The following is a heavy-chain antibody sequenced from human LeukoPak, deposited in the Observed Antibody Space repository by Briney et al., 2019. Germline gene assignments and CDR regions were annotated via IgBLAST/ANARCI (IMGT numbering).Heavy chain of an antibody. D-gene: IGHD3-10*01. V-gene: IGHV3-23*01. Sequence: GGSLRLSCAASGFTFSNYVMGWVRQDPGRGLQWVSIINGSGSFTSYADSVKGRLTISRDNSKNTLYLQMNSLRAEDTAVYYCAKDFSVGVTMIRGPFDPWGQGTLVTVSS. CDR2: INGSGSFT. CDR3: AKDFSVGVTMIRGPFDP. CDR1: GFTFSNYV. J-gene: IGHJ5*02.